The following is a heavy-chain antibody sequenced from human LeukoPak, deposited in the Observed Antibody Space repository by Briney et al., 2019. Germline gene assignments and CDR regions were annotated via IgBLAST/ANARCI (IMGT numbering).Heavy chain of an antibody. CDR2: INHNGNVN. Sequence: GGSLRLSCAASGFMFSGNWMSWARQAPGKGLEWVASINHNGNVNYYVDSVKGRFTISRDNAKNSLYLQMSNLRAEDTAVYFCARGGGLDVWGQGATVTVSS. D-gene: IGHD3-16*01. CDR3: ARGGGLDV. V-gene: IGHV3-7*03. CDR1: GFMFSGNW. J-gene: IGHJ6*02.